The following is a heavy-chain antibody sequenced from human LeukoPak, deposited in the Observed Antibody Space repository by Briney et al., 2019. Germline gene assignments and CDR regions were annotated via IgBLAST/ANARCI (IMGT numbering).Heavy chain of an antibody. V-gene: IGHV4-30-4*01. Sequence: SQTLSLTCTVSGGSISSGDYYWSWIRQPPGKGLEWIAYMYYSGSTDYNPSLKSRVTMSADTSKNQLSLKLSSVTAADTAVYYCARPYYYDSRIDPWGQGILVTVSS. CDR2: MYYSGST. D-gene: IGHD3-22*01. CDR3: ARPYYYDSRIDP. J-gene: IGHJ5*02. CDR1: GGSISSGDYY.